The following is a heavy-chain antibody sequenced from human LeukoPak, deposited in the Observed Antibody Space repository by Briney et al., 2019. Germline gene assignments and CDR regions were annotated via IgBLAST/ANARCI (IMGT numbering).Heavy chain of an antibody. V-gene: IGHV3-74*01. CDR3: ARGDYGEKGGVFDI. CDR2: INSDGSSS. D-gene: IGHD4-17*01. Sequence: GGSLRLSCAVSGFTFSSYWMYWVRQAPGKGLVWVSGINSDGSSSSYADSVEGRFTISRDNAKNTLYLQMNSLRAEDAAVYYCARGDYGEKGGVFDIWGQGTMVTVSS. J-gene: IGHJ3*02. CDR1: GFTFSSYW.